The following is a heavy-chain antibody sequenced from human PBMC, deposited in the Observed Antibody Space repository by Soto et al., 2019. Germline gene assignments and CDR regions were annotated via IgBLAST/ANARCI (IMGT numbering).Heavy chain of an antibody. CDR3: ARRYSSSFDY. Sequence: SETLSLTCPVSGGSISSYYWSWIRQPPGKGLEWIGYIYYSGSTNYNPSLKSRVTISVDTSKNQFSLKLGSVTAADTAVYYCARRYSSSFDYWGQGTLVTVSS. CDR1: GGSISSYY. J-gene: IGHJ4*02. CDR2: IYYSGST. D-gene: IGHD6-13*01. V-gene: IGHV4-59*08.